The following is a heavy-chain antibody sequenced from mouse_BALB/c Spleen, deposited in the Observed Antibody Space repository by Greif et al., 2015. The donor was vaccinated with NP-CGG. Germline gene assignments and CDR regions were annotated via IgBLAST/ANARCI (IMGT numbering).Heavy chain of an antibody. D-gene: IGHD3-2*02. CDR3: TKEEAYHYYFDY. Sequence: VQLQQSGTVLARPGASVKMSCKASGYSFTSYWMHWVKQRPGQGLEWIGAIYPGNSDTSYNQKFKGKAKLTAVTSASTAYMELSSLTNEDSAVYYCTKEEAYHYYFDYWGQGTTLTVSS. CDR2: IYPGNSDT. CDR1: GYSFTSYW. J-gene: IGHJ2*01. V-gene: IGHV1-5*01.